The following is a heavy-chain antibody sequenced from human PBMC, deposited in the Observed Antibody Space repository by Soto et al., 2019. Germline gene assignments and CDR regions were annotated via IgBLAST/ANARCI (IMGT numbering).Heavy chain of an antibody. CDR1: GGSISSSSYY. CDR3: ATQEVGGSYVYTFDP. CDR2: IYYSGST. J-gene: IGHJ5*02. Sequence: QLQLQESGPGLVKPSETLSLPCTVSGGSISSSSYYWGCIRQPPGKGLEWIGSIYYSGSTYYNPSLKSRVTISVDTSKNHFSLKLSSVTAADTAVYYCATQEVGGSYVYTFDPWGQGTLVTVSS. D-gene: IGHD1-26*01. V-gene: IGHV4-39*02.